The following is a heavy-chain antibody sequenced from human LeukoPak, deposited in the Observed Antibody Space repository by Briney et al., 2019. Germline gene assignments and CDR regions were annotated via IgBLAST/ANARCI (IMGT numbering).Heavy chain of an antibody. CDR2: IGAYKGNT. Sequence: ASVKVSCKASGYTFTGYYMHWVRQAPGQGLEWMGWIGAYKGNTYYAQKLQGRVTMTTDTSTSTAYMELRSLRSDDTAIYYCARDLYYYGSGSYYDVFDVWGQGTMVTVSS. CDR3: ARDLYYYGSGSYYDVFDV. V-gene: IGHV1-18*04. CDR1: GYTFTGYY. J-gene: IGHJ3*01. D-gene: IGHD3-10*01.